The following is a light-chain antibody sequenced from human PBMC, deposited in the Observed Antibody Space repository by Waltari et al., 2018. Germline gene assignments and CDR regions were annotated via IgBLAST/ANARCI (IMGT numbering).Light chain of an antibody. V-gene: IGKV3-20*01. CDR1: QSISKY. J-gene: IGKJ1*01. CDR3: QKYEALPAT. Sequence: EIVLTQSPGTLSLSPGERATLSCRASQSISKYLVWYQQKPGQAPRLLIYEASIRATGIPDRFSGGGSGTDFSLIISRLEPEDFAVYYCQKYEALPATFGQGTKVEIK. CDR2: EAS.